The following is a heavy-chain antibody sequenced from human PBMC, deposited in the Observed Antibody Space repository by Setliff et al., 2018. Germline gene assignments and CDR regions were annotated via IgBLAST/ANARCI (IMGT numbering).Heavy chain of an antibody. J-gene: IGHJ1*01. CDR2: VYYSGYT. V-gene: IGHV4-39*07. Sequence: PSETLSLTCNVSGGSVSSTSHYWGWIRQPPGKGMEWIGSVYYSGYTYYNPSLQSRVTISVDMSKNQFSMKLTSVTAADTAVYYCARVYFTMIQGVLGLWGQGTLVTVSS. CDR1: GGSVSSTSHY. D-gene: IGHD3-10*01. CDR3: ARVYFTMIQGVLGL.